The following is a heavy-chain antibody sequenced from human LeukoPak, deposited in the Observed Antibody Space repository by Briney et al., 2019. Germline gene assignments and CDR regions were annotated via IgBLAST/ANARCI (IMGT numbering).Heavy chain of an antibody. V-gene: IGHV3-23*01. CDR1: GFTFSSYA. CDR2: TGSTGVST. CDR3: AKDPGVVPAHYFDY. Sequence: GGSLRLSCAASGFTFSSYAMNWVRQAPGKGLGWVSGTGSTGVSTFYADSVKGRFTVSRDNSKNTLSLQMNSLRAEDTAVYYCAKDPGVVPAHYFDYWGQGNLVTVSS. D-gene: IGHD2-2*01. J-gene: IGHJ4*02.